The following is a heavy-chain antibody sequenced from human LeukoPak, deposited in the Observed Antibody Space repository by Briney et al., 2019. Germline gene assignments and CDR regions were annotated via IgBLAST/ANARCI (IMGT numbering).Heavy chain of an antibody. CDR1: GGSVSSHQ. CDR2: IYYSGST. CDR3: ARGVLTTVSYYMDV. J-gene: IGHJ6*03. Sequence: PSETLSLTCTVSGGSVSSHQWSWIRQPPGKGLEWIVYIYYSGSTNYNPSLKSRFTISIDTSNNRFSLMLSSVTAADTAGYYCARGVLTTVSYYMDVWGKGTTVTVSS. V-gene: IGHV4-59*02. D-gene: IGHD4-11*01.